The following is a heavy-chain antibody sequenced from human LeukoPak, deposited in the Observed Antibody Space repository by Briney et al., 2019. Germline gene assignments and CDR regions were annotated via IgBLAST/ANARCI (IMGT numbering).Heavy chain of an antibody. J-gene: IGHJ4*02. Sequence: SETLSLTCTVSGGSISRSTYYWGWIRQPPGKGLEWIGSIYYSGSTYYSPSLKSRVTISVDTSKNQFSLKLSSVTAADTAVFYCATHYHDSSGYLYYFDYWGQGTLVTVSS. CDR3: ATHYHDSSGYLYYFDY. CDR2: IYYSGST. CDR1: GGSISRSTYY. D-gene: IGHD3-22*01. V-gene: IGHV4-39*01.